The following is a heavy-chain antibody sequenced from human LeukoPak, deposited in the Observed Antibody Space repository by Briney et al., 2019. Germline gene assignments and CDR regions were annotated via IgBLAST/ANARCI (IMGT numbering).Heavy chain of an antibody. CDR2: ISGSGGST. D-gene: IGHD3-22*01. CDR3: AKREYYYDSSGYYYPY. V-gene: IGHV3-23*01. J-gene: IGHJ4*02. CDR1: GFTFSSYA. Sequence: PGGSLRLSCAASGFTFSSYAMSWVRQAPGKGLEWVSAISGSGGSTYYADSVKGRFTISRDNSKNTLYLQMNSLRAEDTAVYYCAKREYYYDSSGYYYPYWGQGTLVTVSS.